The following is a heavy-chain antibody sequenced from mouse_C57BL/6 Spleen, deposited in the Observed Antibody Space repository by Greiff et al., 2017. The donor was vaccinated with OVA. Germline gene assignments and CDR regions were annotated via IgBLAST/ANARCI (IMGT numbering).Heavy chain of an antibody. CDR3: ARNGNHFDY. Sequence: QVQLKQPGAELVRPGSSVKLSCKASGYTFTSYWMDWVKQRPGQGLEWIGNIYPSDSETHYNQKFKDKATLTVDKSSSTAYTQLSSLTSEDSAVYYCARNGNHFDYWGQGTTLTVSS. CDR2: IYPSDSET. J-gene: IGHJ2*01. CDR1: GYTFTSYW. D-gene: IGHD2-1*01. V-gene: IGHV1-61*01.